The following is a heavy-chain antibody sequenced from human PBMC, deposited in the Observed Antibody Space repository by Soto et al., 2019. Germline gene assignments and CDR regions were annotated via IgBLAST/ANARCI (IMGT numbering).Heavy chain of an antibody. CDR3: AREGDIDPAGGHYYYGMDV. D-gene: IGHD2-15*01. J-gene: IGHJ6*02. Sequence: GGSLRLSCAASGFTVSSNYMSWVRQAPGKGLGWVSVIYSGGSTYYADSVKGRFTISRDNSKNTLYLQMNSLRAEDTAVYYCAREGDIDPAGGHYYYGMDVWGQGTTVTVSS. CDR2: IYSGGST. CDR1: GFTVSSNY. V-gene: IGHV3-53*01.